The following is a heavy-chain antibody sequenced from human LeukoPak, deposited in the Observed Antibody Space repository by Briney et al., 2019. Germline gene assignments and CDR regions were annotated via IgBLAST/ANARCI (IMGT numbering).Heavy chain of an antibody. CDR2: IYYSGST. Sequence: SETLSLTCTVSGGSISSYYWSWIRQPPGKGLERIGYIYYSGSTNYNPSLKSRVTISVDTSKNQFSLKLSSVTAADTAVYYCARKAAHYMDVWGKGTTVTVSS. CDR3: ARKAAHYMDV. J-gene: IGHJ6*03. CDR1: GGSISSYY. V-gene: IGHV4-59*08. D-gene: IGHD6-25*01.